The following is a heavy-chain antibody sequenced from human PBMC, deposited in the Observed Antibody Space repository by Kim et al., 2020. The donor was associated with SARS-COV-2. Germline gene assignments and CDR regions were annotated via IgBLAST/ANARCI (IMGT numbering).Heavy chain of an antibody. CDR2: IDPSDSYT. Sequence: GESLQISCKGSGYSFTSYWISWVRQMPGKGLEWMGRIDPSDSYTNYSPSFQGHVTISADKSISTAYLQWSSLKASDTAMYYCATNGRYSSSSSYYYYGMDVWGQGTTVTVSS. J-gene: IGHJ6*02. CDR3: ATNGRYSSSSSYYYYGMDV. D-gene: IGHD6-6*01. V-gene: IGHV5-10-1*01. CDR1: GYSFTSYW.